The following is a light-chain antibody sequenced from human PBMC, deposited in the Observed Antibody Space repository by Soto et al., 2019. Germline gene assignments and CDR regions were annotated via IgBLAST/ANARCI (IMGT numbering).Light chain of an antibody. Sequence: DIQMTQSPSSLSASVGDRVTITCRASQSISGWLAWYQLKPGKAPKLLIYDASSLESGLTSRFRGSRYGTEFTLTISSLQPDDFATYYCQQYHSYSTFGQGNKGDIK. CDR1: QSISGW. CDR3: QQYHSYST. J-gene: IGKJ1*01. CDR2: DAS. V-gene: IGKV1-5*01.